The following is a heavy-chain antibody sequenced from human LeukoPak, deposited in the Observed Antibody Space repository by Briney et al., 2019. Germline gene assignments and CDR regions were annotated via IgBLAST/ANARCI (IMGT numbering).Heavy chain of an antibody. V-gene: IGHV3-11*04. Sequence: PGVSLRLSCVGSGFMFSDYYMSWIRQAPGKGLEWVSYISNDSVDKYYVDSVRGQFTISRDNAKKSMYLQLSGLRTEDTAVYYCARRDWVSGAVRAFDIWGQGTMVTVSS. J-gene: IGHJ3*02. D-gene: IGHD3-3*01. CDR2: ISNDSVDK. CDR1: GFMFSDYY. CDR3: ARRDWVSGAVRAFDI.